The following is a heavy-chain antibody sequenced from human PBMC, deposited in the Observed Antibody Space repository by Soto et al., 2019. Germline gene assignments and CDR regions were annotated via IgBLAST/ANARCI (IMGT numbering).Heavy chain of an antibody. Sequence: EVQLVESGGGLVQPGGSLTLSCAASGFTFGSYWMGWVRQAPGKGLEWLATINQDGSEKYYMDSVEGRFTISRDNAKNSLYLQMNGLRVEDTAVYYCVPTGEDYGGQGTLVTVSS. CDR1: GFTFGSYW. CDR3: VPTGEDY. CDR2: INQDGSEK. V-gene: IGHV3-7*05. D-gene: IGHD3-16*01. J-gene: IGHJ4*02.